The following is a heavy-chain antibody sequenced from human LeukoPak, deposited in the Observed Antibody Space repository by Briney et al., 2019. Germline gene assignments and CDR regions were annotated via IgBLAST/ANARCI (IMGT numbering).Heavy chain of an antibody. CDR3: ASYFVGNGGRGY. V-gene: IGHV4-30-4*01. J-gene: IGHJ4*02. Sequence: SQTLSLTCTVSGDSINSGNSHWTWIRQPPGKGLEWLGSVYDSWNNYYNPSLESRITMSVDTSKNQYSLELSSVIAAYTAVYYCASYFVGNGGRGYWGQGALVTVSS. CDR1: GDSINSGNSH. CDR2: VYDSWNN. D-gene: IGHD3-10*02.